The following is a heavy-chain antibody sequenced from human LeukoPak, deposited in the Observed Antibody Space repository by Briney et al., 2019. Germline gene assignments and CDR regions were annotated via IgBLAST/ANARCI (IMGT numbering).Heavy chain of an antibody. CDR3: ARGGGTILRATDY. D-gene: IGHD3-3*01. CDR1: GGAITNYY. CDR2: IYTSGST. J-gene: IGHJ4*02. V-gene: IGHV4-4*07. Sequence: PSETLSLTCGVSGGAITNYYWSWIRQPAGKGLEWIGRIYTSGSTSYNPSLKSRVTISVDTSKNQFSLKLSSVTAADTAVYYCARGGGTILRATDYWGQGTLVTVSS.